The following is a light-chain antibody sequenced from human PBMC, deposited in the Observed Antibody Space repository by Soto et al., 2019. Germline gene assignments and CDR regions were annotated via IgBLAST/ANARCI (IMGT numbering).Light chain of an antibody. V-gene: IGLV2-14*01. CDR3: SSYTNSDTWV. CDR1: SSDVGYYNY. J-gene: IGLJ3*02. Sequence: QSALTQPASVSGSPGQSITISCTGTSSDVGYYNYVSWYQQHPGKVPKLMIYEVSNRPSGVSNRFSGSKSGNTASLTISALQAEDEADFYCSSYTNSDTWVFGGGTKLTVL. CDR2: EVS.